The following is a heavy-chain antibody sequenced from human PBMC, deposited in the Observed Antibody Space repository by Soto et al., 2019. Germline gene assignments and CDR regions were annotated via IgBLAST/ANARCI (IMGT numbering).Heavy chain of an antibody. D-gene: IGHD3-3*01. J-gene: IGHJ6*02. CDR3: ALPLHYDFWGRLVNYGMDV. CDR1: GYSFTSYW. CDR2: IDPSDSST. Sequence: PGESLKISCKGSGYSFTSYWITWVRQMAGKGLEWMGRIDPSDSSTDYSPSFQGHVTMSVDKSINTAYLQWSGLEASDTAIYYCALPLHYDFWGRLVNYGMDVWGPGTTVTVSS. V-gene: IGHV5-10-1*01.